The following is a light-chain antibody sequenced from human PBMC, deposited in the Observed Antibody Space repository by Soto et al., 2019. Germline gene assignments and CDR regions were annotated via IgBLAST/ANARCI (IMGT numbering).Light chain of an antibody. Sequence: DIQMTQSPSTLSASVGDRFTITCRASQSISSWLAWYQQKPGKAPKLLIYKASSLESGVPSTFSGSGSGTEFSLTVSSLQPDDFATYYCLQYLTYPLTFGGGTKVDIK. V-gene: IGKV1-5*03. CDR1: QSISSW. CDR3: LQYLTYPLT. J-gene: IGKJ4*01. CDR2: KAS.